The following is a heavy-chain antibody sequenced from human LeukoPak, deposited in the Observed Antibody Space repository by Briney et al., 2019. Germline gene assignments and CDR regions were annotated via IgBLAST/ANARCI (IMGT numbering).Heavy chain of an antibody. V-gene: IGHV4-4*07. CDR1: GGSISSYY. J-gene: IGHJ4*02. CDR2: IYTSGST. CDR3: ARGVKDLEGNYFDY. Sequence: SETLSLTCTVSGGSISSYYWSWIRQPAGKGLEWIGRIYTSGSTNYNPSLKSRVTISVDTSKNQFSLKLSSVTAADTAVYYCARGVKDLEGNYFDYWGQGTLVTVSS. D-gene: IGHD2-15*01.